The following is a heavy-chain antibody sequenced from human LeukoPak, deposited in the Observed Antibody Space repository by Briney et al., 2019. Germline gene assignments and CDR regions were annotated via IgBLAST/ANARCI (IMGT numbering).Heavy chain of an antibody. Sequence: GGSLRLSCAASGFTFSSYVMSWVRQAPGKGLEWVSAISGGGGRTYYADSVKGRFTISRDNSKNTLYLQMNSLRAEDTAVYCCAKGTGYCDSSGYDPFDIWGQGTMVTVSS. CDR3: AKGTGYCDSSGYDPFDI. D-gene: IGHD3-22*01. V-gene: IGHV3-23*01. J-gene: IGHJ3*02. CDR2: ISGGGGRT. CDR1: GFTFSSYV.